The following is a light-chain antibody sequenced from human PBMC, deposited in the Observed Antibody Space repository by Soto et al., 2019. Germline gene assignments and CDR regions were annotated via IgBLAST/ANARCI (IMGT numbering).Light chain of an antibody. CDR1: QSVSSNY. Sequence: EIVLTQSPGTLSLSPGERATLSCRASQSVSSNYLAWYQRKPGQAPRLLIYGASNRATGIPNRFSGSGSGTDFTLTITTLEPEDFVVYYCQRYGSSPPTFGQGTKVEI. V-gene: IGKV3-20*01. J-gene: IGKJ1*01. CDR2: GAS. CDR3: QRYGSSPPT.